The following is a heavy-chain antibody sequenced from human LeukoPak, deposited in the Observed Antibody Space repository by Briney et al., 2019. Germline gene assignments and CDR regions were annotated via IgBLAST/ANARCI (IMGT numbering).Heavy chain of an antibody. CDR2: MNPNSGNT. J-gene: IGHJ4*02. V-gene: IGHV1-8*01. CDR1: GYTFTSYD. Sequence: GASVKDSCKASGYTFTSYDINWVRQATGQGLEWMGWMNPNSGNTGYAQKFQGRVTMTRNTSISTAYMELSSLRSEDTAVYYCARGITGTTGFDYWGQGTLVTVSS. CDR3: ARGITGTTGFDY. D-gene: IGHD1-20*01.